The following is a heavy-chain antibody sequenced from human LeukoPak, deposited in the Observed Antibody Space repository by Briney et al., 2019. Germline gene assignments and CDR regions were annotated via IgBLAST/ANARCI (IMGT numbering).Heavy chain of an antibody. D-gene: IGHD6-25*01. Sequence: GGSLRLSCAASGFTFENHGMSWVRQVPGKGLEWVSGINWNGGSTGYADSVKGRFTISRDNAKNSLYLQMNSLRAEDTALYYCAAGDRNGWYFDYWGQGTLVTVSS. CDR2: INWNGGST. J-gene: IGHJ4*02. CDR1: GFTFENHG. V-gene: IGHV3-20*04. CDR3: AAGDRNGWYFDY.